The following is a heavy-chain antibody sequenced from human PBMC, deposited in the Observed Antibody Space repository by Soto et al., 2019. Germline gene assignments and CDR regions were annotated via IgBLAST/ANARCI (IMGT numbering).Heavy chain of an antibody. CDR1: GFSLTTSGVG. D-gene: IGHD3-3*01. CDR3: AHRVLRTVFGLVTTTAIFFDF. J-gene: IGHJ4*02. Sequence: QITLNESGPTVVRPTETLTLTCRFSGFSLTTSGVGVGWIRQSXGKAPEWLALIYWDDDKRYSASLKSRLTITXXXXXXXXXXXXXXXXXXXXXXXXCAHRVLRTVFGLVTTTAIFFDFWGPGTPVAVSS. V-gene: IGHV2-5*02. CDR2: IYWDDDK.